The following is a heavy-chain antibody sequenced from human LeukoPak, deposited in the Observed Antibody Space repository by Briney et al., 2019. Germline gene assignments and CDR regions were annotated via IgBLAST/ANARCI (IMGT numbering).Heavy chain of an antibody. Sequence: GGSLRLSCAASGFTFSSYAMSWVRQAPGKGLEWVSAISGSGGSTYYADSVKGRFTISRDNSKNTLYLQMHSLRAEDTAVYYCAAALGIAAAASWGQGTLVTVSS. J-gene: IGHJ5*02. D-gene: IGHD6-13*01. CDR3: AAALGIAAAAS. CDR2: ISGSGGST. CDR1: GFTFSSYA. V-gene: IGHV3-23*01.